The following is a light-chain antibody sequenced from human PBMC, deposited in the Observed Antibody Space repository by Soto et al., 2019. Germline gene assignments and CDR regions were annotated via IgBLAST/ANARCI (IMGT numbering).Light chain of an antibody. Sequence: DIHMTQAPSTLSASVGDRVTITCRASQSINAWLAWYQQKPGKAPKLLIYDVSTLASGVPSRFSGSAPGTEFTLTITNLESDDFASYYCQQYHRYSTFGQGTRVVIK. V-gene: IGKV1-5*01. J-gene: IGKJ1*01. CDR3: QQYHRYST. CDR2: DVS. CDR1: QSINAW.